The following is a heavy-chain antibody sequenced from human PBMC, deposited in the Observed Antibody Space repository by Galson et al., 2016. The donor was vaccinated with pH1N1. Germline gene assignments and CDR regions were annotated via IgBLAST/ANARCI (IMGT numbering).Heavy chain of an antibody. J-gene: IGHJ4*02. CDR1: GYTLIDHY. CDR3: AREGVATTVDF. Sequence: SCKASGYTLIDHYIHWVRQAPGQGLEWVGWMNPNTGGTNYAQKFQGRVTMTRDTSISTAYMELTRLRSDDTAVYYCAREGVATTVDFWGQGTQVTVSS. V-gene: IGHV1-2*02. D-gene: IGHD5-12*01. CDR2: MNPNTGGT.